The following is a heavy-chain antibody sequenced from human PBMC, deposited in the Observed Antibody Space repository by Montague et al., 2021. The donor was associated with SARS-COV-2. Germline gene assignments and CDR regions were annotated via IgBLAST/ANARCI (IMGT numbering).Heavy chain of an antibody. CDR1: GFIFSSYE. CDR2: ISSSGGGSTK. D-gene: IGHD2-21*01. V-gene: IGHV3-48*03. J-gene: IGHJ6*02. CDR3: AKDRDWDDWCGMDV. Sequence: SLRLSCAASGFIFSSYEMNWVRQAPGKGLEWISYISSSGGGSTKXYTDSVKGRFTISRDSAKNSLYLQMNSLRVEDMAIYYCAKDRDWDDWCGMDVWGQGTTVTVSS.